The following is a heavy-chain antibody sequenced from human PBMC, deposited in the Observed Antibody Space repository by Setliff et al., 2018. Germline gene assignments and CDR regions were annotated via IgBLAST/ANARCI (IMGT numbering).Heavy chain of an antibody. V-gene: IGHV4-61*09. Sequence: PSETLSLTCTVSGGSISSGTNYWSWNRQPAGRGLEWIGHIDPSGNTNYQPYLKSRVTISGDTSKNQFSLKLTSVTAADTAVYYCARSLGSGSYYNSRPFYSDYWGQGTLVTVSS. CDR3: ARSLGSGSYYNSRPFYSDY. D-gene: IGHD3-10*01. J-gene: IGHJ4*02. CDR2: IDPSGNT. CDR1: GGSISSGTNY.